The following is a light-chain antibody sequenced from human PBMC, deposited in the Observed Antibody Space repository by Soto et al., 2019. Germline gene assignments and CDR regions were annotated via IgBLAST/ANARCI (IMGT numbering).Light chain of an antibody. CDR3: QQYGSSPGFT. Sequence: EIVLTQSPGTLSLSPGERATLSCRAGQSVSSSYLAWYQQKPGQAPRLLIYGASSRATGIPDRFSGSGSGTDFTLTISRLEPEDLAVYYCQQYGSSPGFTFGPGTKVDIK. J-gene: IGKJ3*01. CDR2: GAS. CDR1: QSVSSSY. V-gene: IGKV3-20*01.